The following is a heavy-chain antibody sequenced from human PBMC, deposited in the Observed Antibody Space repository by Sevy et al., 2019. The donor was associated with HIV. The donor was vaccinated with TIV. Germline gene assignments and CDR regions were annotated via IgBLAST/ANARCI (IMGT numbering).Heavy chain of an antibody. D-gene: IGHD4-17*01. CDR2: ISSDGSDD. CDR1: GFIFSSYG. Sequence: GGSLRLSCSASGFIFSSYGMHWVRQTPGKGLEWVAMISSDGSDDFYAESVRGRFTISRDNSRNTLYLQMDRLRLEDTAIYYCAKDKEDDYGDYYFDHWGQGALVTVSS. V-gene: IGHV3-30*18. CDR3: AKDKEDDYGDYYFDH. J-gene: IGHJ4*02.